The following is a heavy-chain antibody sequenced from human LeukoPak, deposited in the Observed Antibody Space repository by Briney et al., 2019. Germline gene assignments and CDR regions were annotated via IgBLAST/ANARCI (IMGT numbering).Heavy chain of an antibody. CDR3: ARERVGGQAPTGFDY. D-gene: IGHD1-14*01. Sequence: SETLSLTCTVSGGSISSYYWSWIRQPPGKGLEWIGYIYYSGSTNYNPSLKSRVTISVDTSKSQFSLKLSSVTAADTAVYYCARERVGGQAPTGFDYWGQGTLVTVSS. V-gene: IGHV4-59*12. J-gene: IGHJ4*02. CDR2: IYYSGST. CDR1: GGSISSYY.